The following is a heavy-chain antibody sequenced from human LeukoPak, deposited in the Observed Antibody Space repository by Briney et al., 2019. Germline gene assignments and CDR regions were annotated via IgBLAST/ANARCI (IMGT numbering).Heavy chain of an antibody. V-gene: IGHV4-59*12. Sequence: SETLSLTCTVSGGSISSYYWSWIRQAPGKGLEWIGNIYYSGSTNYSPSLKSRVTISVDTSENQFSLKLSSVAAADTAVYYCARDPTAAGKGAWFDPWGQGTLVTVSS. CDR3: ARDPTAAGKGAWFDP. J-gene: IGHJ5*02. CDR1: GGSISSYY. CDR2: IYYSGST. D-gene: IGHD6-13*01.